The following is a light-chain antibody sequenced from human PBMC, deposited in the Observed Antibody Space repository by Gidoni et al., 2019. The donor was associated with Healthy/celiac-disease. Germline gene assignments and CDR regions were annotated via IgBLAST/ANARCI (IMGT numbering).Light chain of an antibody. V-gene: IGKV4-1*01. Sequence: DIVMTQSPDYLAVSLGERATINCKSSQSFLYSSNNKNYLAWYQQKPGQPPKLLIYWASTRESGVPDRFSGSGSGTDFTLTISSLQAEDVAVYYCQQYYSTPFFGGGTKVEIK. J-gene: IGKJ4*01. CDR1: QSFLYSSNNKNY. CDR2: WAS. CDR3: QQYYSTPF.